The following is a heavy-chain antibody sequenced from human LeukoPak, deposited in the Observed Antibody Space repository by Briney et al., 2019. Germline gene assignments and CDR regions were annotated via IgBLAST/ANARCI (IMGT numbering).Heavy chain of an antibody. D-gene: IGHD6-19*01. Sequence: GRTLRLSCVASGFTFSNYGMTWVRQAPGKGLEWVSGISSSGGTTYYTDSVKGRFTISRDNSKNTLYLQMNTLRSEDTAVYYCARSSSGWYNWFDPWGQGTLVTVSS. J-gene: IGHJ5*02. CDR3: ARSSSGWYNWFDP. CDR2: ISSSGGTT. CDR1: GFTFSNYG. V-gene: IGHV3-23*01.